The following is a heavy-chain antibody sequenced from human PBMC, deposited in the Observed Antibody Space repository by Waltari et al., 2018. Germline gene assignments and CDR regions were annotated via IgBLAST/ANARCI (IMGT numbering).Heavy chain of an antibody. D-gene: IGHD6-25*01. CDR1: GGSISSYY. Sequence: QVQLQESGPGLVKPSETLSLTCTVSGGSISSYYWSWIRQPPGKGLEWIGYIYYSGSTNHNPSLKSRVTLSVDTAKNQFSLKLSSVTAADTAVYYCARGGHIAAAGTGNWFDPWGQGTLVTVSS. CDR2: IYYSGST. CDR3: ARGGHIAAAGTGNWFDP. V-gene: IGHV4-59*01. J-gene: IGHJ5*02.